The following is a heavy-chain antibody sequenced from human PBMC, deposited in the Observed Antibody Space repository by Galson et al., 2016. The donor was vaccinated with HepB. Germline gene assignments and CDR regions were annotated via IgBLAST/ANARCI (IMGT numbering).Heavy chain of an antibody. D-gene: IGHD5/OR15-5a*01. J-gene: IGHJ5*02. CDR2: IYHTGMS. CDR1: GGSISSSGYY. CDR3: GPRAAECLIRQCFP. V-gene: IGHV4-39*07. Sequence: SETLSLTCTVSGGSISSSGYYWGWIRLPPGKGLEWIGEIYHTGMSTYNPSLKSRVTMSVNKSNNDFSLRLTSVTAADTGVYYCGPRAAECLIRQCFPWGQGTLVIVSS.